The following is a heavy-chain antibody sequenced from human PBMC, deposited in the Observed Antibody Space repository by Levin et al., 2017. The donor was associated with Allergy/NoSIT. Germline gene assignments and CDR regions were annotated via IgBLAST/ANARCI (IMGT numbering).Heavy chain of an antibody. V-gene: IGHV3-21*01. J-gene: IGHJ4*02. CDR2: IMPSIFRI. CDR1: EGEGRRER. CDR3: ARDRGYGDYEFLY. Sequence: GGSLRLSCTEEEGEGRRERRKGERKEAGKGLEWFSSIMPSIFRISSSSSLPGRFTISRDNAKNSLYLQMNSLSVEDTAVYYCARDRGYGDYEFLYWGQGTLVTVSS. D-gene: IGHD4-17*01.